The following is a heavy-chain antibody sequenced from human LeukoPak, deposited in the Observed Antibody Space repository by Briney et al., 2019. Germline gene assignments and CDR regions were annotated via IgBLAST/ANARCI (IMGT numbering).Heavy chain of an antibody. Sequence: GGSLRLSCAASGFTFSSYAMHWVRQAPGKGLEYVSAISSNGGSTYYANSEKGRLTISRDNSKNTLYLQMGSLRAEDMAVSYCARGSAMHFGCWGQGTLVSASS. CDR1: GFTFSSYA. J-gene: IGHJ4*02. D-gene: IGHD2-2*01. V-gene: IGHV3-64*01. CDR3: ARGSAMHFGC. CDR2: ISSNGGST.